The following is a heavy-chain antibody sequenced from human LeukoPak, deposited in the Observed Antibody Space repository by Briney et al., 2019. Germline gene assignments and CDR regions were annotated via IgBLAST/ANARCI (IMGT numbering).Heavy chain of an antibody. D-gene: IGHD3-10*01. CDR1: GFTFSSYA. V-gene: IGHV3-23*01. Sequence: GGSLRLSCAASGFTFSSYAMSWVRQAPGKGLEWVSAISGSGGSTYYADSVKGRFTISRDNSKSTLYLQMNSLRAEDTAVYYCAKLAITMVRGVIIDGGYWGQGTLVTVSS. J-gene: IGHJ4*02. CDR2: ISGSGGST. CDR3: AKLAITMVRGVIIDGGY.